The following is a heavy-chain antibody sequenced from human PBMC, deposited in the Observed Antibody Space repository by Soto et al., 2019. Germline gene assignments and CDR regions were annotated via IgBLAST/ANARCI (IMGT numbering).Heavy chain of an antibody. V-gene: IGHV4-39*01. D-gene: IGHD6-6*01. CDR3: ARHVLGSQLRFFDY. Sequence: QLQLQESGPGLVKPSETLSLTCTVSGGSISSSSYYWGWIRQPPGKGLEWIGSIYYSGSTYYNPSLKSRVTIYVDTSKNQFSLKLSSVTAADTAVYYCARHVLGSQLRFFDYWGQGTLVTVSS. J-gene: IGHJ4*02. CDR1: GGSISSSSYY. CDR2: IYYSGST.